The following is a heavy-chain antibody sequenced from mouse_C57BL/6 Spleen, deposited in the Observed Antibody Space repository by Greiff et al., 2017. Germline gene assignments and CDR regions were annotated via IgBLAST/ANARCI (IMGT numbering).Heavy chain of an antibody. Sequence: QVQLQQSGAELARPGASVKMSCKASGYTFTSYTMHWVKQRPGQGLEWIGYINPSSGYTKYNQKFKDKATLTADKSSSTAYMQLSSLTSEDSAVYYCARGIYYDYDAGFAYWGQGTLVTVSA. CDR3: ARGIYYDYDAGFAY. D-gene: IGHD2-4*01. CDR2: INPSSGYT. J-gene: IGHJ3*01. CDR1: GYTFTSYT. V-gene: IGHV1-4*01.